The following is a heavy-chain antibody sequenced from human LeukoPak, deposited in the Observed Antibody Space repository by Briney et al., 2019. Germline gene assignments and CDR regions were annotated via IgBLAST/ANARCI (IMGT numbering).Heavy chain of an antibody. D-gene: IGHD4-11*01. CDR1: GYTFTSYY. J-gene: IGHJ5*02. CDR3: ARQQGLQNLNFDH. V-gene: IGHV1-46*01. Sequence: ASVKVSCKTSGYTFTSYYIHWMRQAPGQGPEWMGMINPIGGTTDYAQKFQGRVTMTRDTSTSIVYMELSSLSPEDTAVYYCARQQGLQNLNFDHWGQGTLVTVSS. CDR2: INPIGGTT.